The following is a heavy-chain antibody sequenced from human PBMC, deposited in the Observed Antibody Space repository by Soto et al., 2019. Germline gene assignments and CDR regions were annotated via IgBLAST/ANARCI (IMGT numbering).Heavy chain of an antibody. Sequence: SETLSLTCAVSGGSISSSSYYWGWIHQPPGKGLEWIGYIYYSGSTYYNPSLKSRVTISVDTSKNQFSLKLSSVTAADTAVYYCARERPDGARLDPWGQGTLVTVSS. CDR1: GGSISSSSYY. J-gene: IGHJ5*02. CDR3: ARERPDGARLDP. D-gene: IGHD6-6*01. V-gene: IGHV4-30-4*08. CDR2: IYYSGST.